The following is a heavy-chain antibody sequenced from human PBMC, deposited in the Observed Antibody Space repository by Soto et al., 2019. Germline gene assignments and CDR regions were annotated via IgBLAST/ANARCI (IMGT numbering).Heavy chain of an antibody. D-gene: IGHD7-27*01. Sequence: SETLSLTCTVSGGSISSSSYYWGWLRQPPGKGLEWIGYIYYSGSTNYNPSLKSRVTISVDTSKNQFSLKLSSVTAADTAVYYCARASHLGFSVGAFDIWGQGTMVTVSS. V-gene: IGHV4-39*07. CDR3: ARASHLGFSVGAFDI. CDR2: IYYSGST. J-gene: IGHJ3*02. CDR1: GGSISSSSYY.